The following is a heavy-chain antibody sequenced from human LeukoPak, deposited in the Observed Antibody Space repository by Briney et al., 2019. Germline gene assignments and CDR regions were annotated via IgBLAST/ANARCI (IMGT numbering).Heavy chain of an antibody. CDR1: GGSISSYY. CDR3: ARNAYYDILTGYYPFDP. J-gene: IGHJ5*02. Sequence: PSETLSLTCTVSGGSISSYYWSWIRQPPGKGLEWIGYIYYSGSTNYNPSLKSRVTISVDTSKNQFSLKLSSVTAADTAVYYCARNAYYDILTGYYPFDPWGQGALVTVSS. CDR2: IYYSGST. V-gene: IGHV4-59*01. D-gene: IGHD3-9*01.